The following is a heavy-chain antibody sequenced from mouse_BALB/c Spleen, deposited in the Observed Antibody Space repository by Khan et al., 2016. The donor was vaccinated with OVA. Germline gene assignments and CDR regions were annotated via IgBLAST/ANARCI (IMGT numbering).Heavy chain of an antibody. CDR3: ARVPGYYGNYYDY. J-gene: IGHJ2*01. D-gene: IGHD2-1*01. CDR2: IWAGGST. CDR1: GFSLTSYG. Sequence: QMQLEESGPGLVAPSQSLSITCTVSGFSLTSYGVHWVRQPPGKGLEWLGVIWAGGSTNYNSALMSRLSISKDNSKSQVFLKKNNLQTDDTAMYDWARVPGYYGNYYDYWGQGTTLTVSS. V-gene: IGHV2-9*02.